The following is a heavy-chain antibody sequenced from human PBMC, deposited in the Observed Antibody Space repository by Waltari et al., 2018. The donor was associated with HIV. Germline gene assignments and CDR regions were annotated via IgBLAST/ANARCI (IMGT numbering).Heavy chain of an antibody. CDR1: GGSMTTYY. Sequence: QVQLQESGPGLVKPSETLSLTCTVSGGSMTTYYWSWIRQSPGKVLWWIWNFYSSGSTNYDSSLKSRVSMSVDRSKNQFSLKLTSVTAADTAVYYCTRVDQMLYRGFDYWGQGTLVTVSS. CDR3: TRVDQMLYRGFDY. D-gene: IGHD2-2*02. J-gene: IGHJ4*02. V-gene: IGHV4-59*01. CDR2: FYSSGST.